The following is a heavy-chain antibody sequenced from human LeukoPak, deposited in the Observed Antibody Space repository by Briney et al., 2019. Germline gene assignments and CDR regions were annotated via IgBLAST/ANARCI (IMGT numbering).Heavy chain of an antibody. CDR1: GYTFTSYG. D-gene: IGHD2-2*01. V-gene: IGHV1-18*01. CDR3: AGATMPDAFDI. CDR2: ISAYNGNT. Sequence: ASVKVSCKASGYTFTSYGISWVRQAPGQGLEWMGWISAYNGNTNYAQKVKGRVTMTTDTSTSTAYMELRSLRSGDTAVYYCAGATMPDAFDIWGQGTMVTVSS. J-gene: IGHJ3*02.